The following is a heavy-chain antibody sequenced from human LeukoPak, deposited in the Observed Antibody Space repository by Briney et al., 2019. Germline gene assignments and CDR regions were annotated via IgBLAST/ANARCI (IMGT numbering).Heavy chain of an antibody. V-gene: IGHV4-59*01. D-gene: IGHD1-14*01. CDR3: ARVVLTTLDYGMDV. CDR1: GGSINSYY. Sequence: SETLSLTCTVSGGSINSYYWSWIRQPPGKGLEWIGYIYYSGSTNYNPSLKSRVTISVDTSKNQFSLKLSSVTAADTAVYYCARVVLTTLDYGMDVWGQGTTVTVSS. CDR2: IYYSGST. J-gene: IGHJ6*02.